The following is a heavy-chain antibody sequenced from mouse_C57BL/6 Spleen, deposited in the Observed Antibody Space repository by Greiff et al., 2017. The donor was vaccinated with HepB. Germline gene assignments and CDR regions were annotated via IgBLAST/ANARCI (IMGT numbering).Heavy chain of an antibody. CDR1: GFTFSSYA. V-gene: IGHV5-4*01. D-gene: IGHD2-3*01. CDR2: ISDGGSYT. CDR3: ARDGYSFAY. Sequence: EVKLVESGGGLVKPGGSLKLSCAASGFTFSSYAMSWVRQTPEKRLAWVATISDGGSYTYYPDNVKGRFTISRDNAKNNLYLQMSHLKSEDTAMYYCARDGYSFAYWGQGTLVTVSA. J-gene: IGHJ3*01.